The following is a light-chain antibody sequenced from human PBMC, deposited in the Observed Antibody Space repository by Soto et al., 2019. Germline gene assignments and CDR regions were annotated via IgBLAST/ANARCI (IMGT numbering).Light chain of an antibody. Sequence: EIVLTQSPGTLSLSPLEIATLSCMASQSVSNNYLAWYQQKPGQAPRLLIYGTSTRATGIPDRFSGSGSGTEFTLTISRLEPEDSAVYYCQQYGSTPWPFGQGTKVDIK. CDR2: GTS. J-gene: IGKJ1*01. CDR1: QSVSNNY. V-gene: IGKV3-20*01. CDR3: QQYGSTPWP.